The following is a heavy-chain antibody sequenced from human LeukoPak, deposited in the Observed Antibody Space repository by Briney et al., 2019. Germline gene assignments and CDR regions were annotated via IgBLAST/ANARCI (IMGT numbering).Heavy chain of an antibody. D-gene: IGHD1-26*01. Sequence: SETLSLTCTVSGGSILSSSYYWGWIRQPPGKGLEWIGSIYYGGSTDYNPSLKSRVTISVDTSKNQFSLKLSSVTAADTAVYYCAREGLGWAPFDYWGQGTLVTVSS. CDR3: AREGLGWAPFDY. CDR1: GGSILSSSYY. CDR2: IYYGGST. V-gene: IGHV4-39*07. J-gene: IGHJ4*02.